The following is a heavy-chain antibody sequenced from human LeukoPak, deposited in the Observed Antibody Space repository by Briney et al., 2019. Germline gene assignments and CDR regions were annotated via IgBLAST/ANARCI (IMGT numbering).Heavy chain of an antibody. Sequence: GESLKISCKGSGYSFTSYWIGWVRQLPGKGLEWMGIIYPGDSDTRYSPSFQGQVTISADKSISTAYLQWSSLKASDTAMYYCATHTGYDSSGYTVDYWGQGTLVTVSS. V-gene: IGHV5-51*01. CDR3: ATHTGYDSSGYTVDY. D-gene: IGHD3-22*01. J-gene: IGHJ4*02. CDR2: IYPGDSDT. CDR1: GYSFTSYW.